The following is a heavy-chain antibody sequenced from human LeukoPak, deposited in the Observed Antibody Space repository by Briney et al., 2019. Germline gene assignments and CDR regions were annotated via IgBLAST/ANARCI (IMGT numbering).Heavy chain of an antibody. CDR2: IKEDGNEK. Sequence: GSLRLSCAASGFTFSIYWMSWVRQAPGKGLEWVANIKEDGNEKYYVDSVKGRFTISRDNAKNSLYLQMNSLRAEDMAVYYCARDHLVVVPTATGDYYYYYMDVWGKGTTVTVSS. CDR3: ARDHLVVVPTATGDYYYYYMDV. J-gene: IGHJ6*03. V-gene: IGHV3-7*01. CDR1: GFTFSIYW. D-gene: IGHD2-2*01.